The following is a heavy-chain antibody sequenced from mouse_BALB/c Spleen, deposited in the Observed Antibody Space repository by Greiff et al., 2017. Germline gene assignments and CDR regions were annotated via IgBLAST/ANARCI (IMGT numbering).Heavy chain of an antibody. J-gene: IGHJ4*01. Sequence: EVKLMESGGGLVKPGGSLKLSCAASGFTFSSYAMSWVRQTPEKRLEWVATISSGGSYTYYPDSVKGRFTISRDNAKNTLYLQMSSLRSEDTAMYYCARHENGNAMDYWGQGTSVTVSS. V-gene: IGHV5-9-3*01. D-gene: IGHD2-1*01. CDR2: ISSGGSYT. CDR1: GFTFSSYA. CDR3: ARHENGNAMDY.